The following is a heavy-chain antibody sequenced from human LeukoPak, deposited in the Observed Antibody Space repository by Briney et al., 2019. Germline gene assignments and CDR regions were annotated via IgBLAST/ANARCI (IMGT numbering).Heavy chain of an antibody. V-gene: IGHV4-30-4*08. D-gene: IGHD4-23*01. CDR2: IYYSGST. CDR1: GGSISSGDYY. Sequence: KPSETLSLTCTVSGGSISSGDYYWSWIRQPPGKGLEWIGYIYYSGSTYYNPSLKSRVTISVDTSKNQFSLKLSSVTAADTAVYYCARDPHDYGGGLDYWGQGTLVTVSS. CDR3: ARDPHDYGGGLDY. J-gene: IGHJ4*02.